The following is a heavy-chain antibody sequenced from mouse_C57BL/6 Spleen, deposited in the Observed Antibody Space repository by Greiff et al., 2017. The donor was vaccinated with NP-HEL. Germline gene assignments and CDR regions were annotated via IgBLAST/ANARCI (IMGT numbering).Heavy chain of an antibody. CDR1: GYSITSGYD. D-gene: IGHD2-2*01. CDR3: ARDYGYDERAWFAY. CDR2: ISYSGST. J-gene: IGHJ3*01. Sequence: EVQLVESGPGMVKPSQSLSLTCTVTGYSITSGYDWHWIRHFPGNKLEWMGYISYSGSTNYNPSLKSRISITHDTSKNHFFLKLNSVTTEDTATYYCARDYGYDERAWFAYWGQGTLVTVSA. V-gene: IGHV3-1*01.